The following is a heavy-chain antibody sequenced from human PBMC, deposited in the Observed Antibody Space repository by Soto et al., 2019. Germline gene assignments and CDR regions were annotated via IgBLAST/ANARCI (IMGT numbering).Heavy chain of an antibody. CDR2: IRYDGSNI. CDR1: GLIFSGYG. CDR3: ARDGVGATTFFGYFDY. V-gene: IGHV3-33*01. Sequence: QVQLVESGGGVVQPGRSLRLSCAASGLIFSGYGMHWVRQAPGKGLQWAAVIRYDGSNIYYADSVKGRFTISRDNSKNTLYLQMNSLRAEDTAVYYCARDGVGATTFFGYFDYWGQGALVTVSS. J-gene: IGHJ4*02. D-gene: IGHD1-26*01.